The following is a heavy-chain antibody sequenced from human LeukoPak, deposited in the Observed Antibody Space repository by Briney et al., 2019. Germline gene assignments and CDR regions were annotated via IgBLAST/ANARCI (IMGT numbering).Heavy chain of an antibody. Sequence: SETLSLTRTVSGGSIRRGGYYWSWLRQHPGKGLEWIGYIYYSGSTYHNPPLKRRVTLPVDTSKNQFSLKLSSVTAADTAVYYCARGADDYGDYVTHFDYWGQRTLVTVST. J-gene: IGHJ4*02. CDR3: ARGADDYGDYVTHFDY. V-gene: IGHV4-31*03. CDR1: GGSIRRGGYY. D-gene: IGHD4-17*01. CDR2: IYYSGST.